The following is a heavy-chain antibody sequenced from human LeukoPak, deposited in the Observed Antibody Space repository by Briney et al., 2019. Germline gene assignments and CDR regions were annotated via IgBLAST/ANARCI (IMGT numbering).Heavy chain of an antibody. V-gene: IGHV4-59*08. Sequence: PSETLSLTCTVSGGSISSYYWSWIRQPPGKGLEWIGYIYYSGSTNYNPSLKSRVTISKNQFSLKLSSVTAADTAVYYCARSADIVVVPAAIAYGMDVWGQGTTVTVSS. J-gene: IGHJ6*02. D-gene: IGHD2-2*01. CDR1: GGSISSYY. CDR2: IYYSGST. CDR3: ARSADIVVVPAAIAYGMDV.